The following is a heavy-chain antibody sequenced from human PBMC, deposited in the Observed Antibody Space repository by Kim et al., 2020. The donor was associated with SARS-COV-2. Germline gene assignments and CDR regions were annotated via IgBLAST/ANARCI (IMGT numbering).Heavy chain of an antibody. V-gene: IGHV3-33*01. Sequence: GGSLRLSCAASGFTFSSYGMHWVRQAPGKGLEWVAVIWYDGSNKYYADSVKGRFTISRDNSKNTLYLQMNSLRAEDTAVYYCARDVNRITIFGVVIRSTYYYYGMDVWGQGTTVTVSS. CDR3: ARDVNRITIFGVVIRSTYYYYGMDV. CDR1: GFTFSSYG. J-gene: IGHJ6*02. CDR2: IWYDGSNK. D-gene: IGHD3-3*01.